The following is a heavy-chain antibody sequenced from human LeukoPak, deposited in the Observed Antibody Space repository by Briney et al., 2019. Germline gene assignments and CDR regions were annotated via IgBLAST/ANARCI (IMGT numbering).Heavy chain of an antibody. D-gene: IGHD6-13*01. CDR3: ARDLGSRWSFYAY. Sequence: GGSLRLSCAPSRFTFSSYSMNWVSQAPGEGLEWVSSISSSGNYIYYADLLKGRFTISRDNAKNSLYLQMNSLRAEDTAVYYCARDLGSRWSFYAYWGQGTLVTVSS. CDR2: ISSSGNYI. J-gene: IGHJ4*02. V-gene: IGHV3-21*01. CDR1: RFTFSSYS.